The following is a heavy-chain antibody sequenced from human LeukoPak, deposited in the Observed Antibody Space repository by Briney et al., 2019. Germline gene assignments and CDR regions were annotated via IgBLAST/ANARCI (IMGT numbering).Heavy chain of an antibody. D-gene: IGHD3-16*01. CDR2: ISHSGNT. J-gene: IGHJ4*02. Sequence: SETLSLTCVVSGYSISSAYYWGWIRPPPGKGLEWIGSISHSGNTYYTASLKSRVSVSFDTSQNQFSRKLSAVTAADTATYYCARKQKMGVDHWGQGTLVTVSS. V-gene: IGHV4-38-2*01. CDR3: ARKQKMGVDH. CDR1: GYSISSAYY.